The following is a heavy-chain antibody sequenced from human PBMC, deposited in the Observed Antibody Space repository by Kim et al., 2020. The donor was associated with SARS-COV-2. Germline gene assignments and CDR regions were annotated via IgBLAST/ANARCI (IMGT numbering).Heavy chain of an antibody. J-gene: IGHJ4*02. Sequence: AQKFQGRVTMTRNTSISTAYMELSSLRSEDTAVYYCARGVYCSGGSCVDYWGQGTLVTVSS. CDR3: ARGVYCSGGSCVDY. D-gene: IGHD2-15*01. V-gene: IGHV1-8*01.